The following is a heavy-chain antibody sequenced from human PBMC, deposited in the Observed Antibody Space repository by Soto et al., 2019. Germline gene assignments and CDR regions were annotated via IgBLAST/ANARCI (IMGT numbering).Heavy chain of an antibody. CDR3: AKEGLITNWYFDY. Sequence: DSVKGRFTISRDNSKNTLYLQMNSLRTEDTAMYYCAKEGLITNWYFDYWGQGTLVTVSS. V-gene: IGHV3-30*02. J-gene: IGHJ4*02. D-gene: IGHD1-1*01.